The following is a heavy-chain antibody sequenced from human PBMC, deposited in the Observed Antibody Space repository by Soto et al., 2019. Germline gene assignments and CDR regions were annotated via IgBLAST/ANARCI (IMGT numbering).Heavy chain of an antibody. D-gene: IGHD1-7*01. CDR2: FDPEDGET. Sequence: ASVKVSCKVSGYTLTELSMHWVRQAPGKGLEWMGGFDPEDGETIYAQKFQGRVTMTEDTSTDTAYMELSSLRSEDTAVYYCATDLRGPITGTIYYYYGMDVWGQGTTVTVSS. CDR1: GYTLTELS. V-gene: IGHV1-24*01. CDR3: ATDLRGPITGTIYYYYGMDV. J-gene: IGHJ6*02.